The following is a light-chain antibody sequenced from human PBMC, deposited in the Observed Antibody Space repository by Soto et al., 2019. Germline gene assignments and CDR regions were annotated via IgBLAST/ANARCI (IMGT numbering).Light chain of an antibody. V-gene: IGKV1-33*01. Sequence: DIQMTQSPSSLSASVGDRVTITCQASQDINNNLNWYQQTSGKAPKLLIYGAYNLETGVPSRFTGSQSGTLFTFTITSLQPEDVATYFCQQCDNLPPTFGGGTKGEI. CDR3: QQCDNLPPT. CDR2: GAY. CDR1: QDINNN. J-gene: IGKJ4*01.